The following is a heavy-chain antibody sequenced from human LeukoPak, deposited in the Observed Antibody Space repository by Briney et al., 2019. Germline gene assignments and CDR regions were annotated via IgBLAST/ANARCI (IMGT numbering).Heavy chain of an antibody. CDR1: GFTFSSYS. CDR3: ARNYDFWSGYFDWYFDL. J-gene: IGHJ2*01. CDR2: ISSSSSYI. D-gene: IGHD3-3*01. V-gene: IGHV3-21*01. Sequence: GGSLRLSCAASGFTFSSYSMNWVRQAPGKGLEWVSSISSSSSYIYYADSVKGRFTFSRDNAKNSLYLQMNSLRAEDTAVYYCARNYDFWSGYFDWYFDLWGRGTLVTVSS.